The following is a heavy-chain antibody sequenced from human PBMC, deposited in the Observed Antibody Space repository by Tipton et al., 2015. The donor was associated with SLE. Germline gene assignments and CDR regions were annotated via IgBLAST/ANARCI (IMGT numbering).Heavy chain of an antibody. D-gene: IGHD4-17*01. CDR1: GGSIGSYY. Sequence: LRLPCTVSGGSIGSYYWSWVRQPPGKGLEWIAYIHYTGTTDYNPSLKSRDTISLDTSRNQFSLEVSYVTAADTAVYYCARMYGDSRTNWFDRWDQGILVTVSS. CDR3: ARMYGDSRTNWFDR. V-gene: IGHV4-59*08. CDR2: IHYTGTT. J-gene: IGHJ5*02.